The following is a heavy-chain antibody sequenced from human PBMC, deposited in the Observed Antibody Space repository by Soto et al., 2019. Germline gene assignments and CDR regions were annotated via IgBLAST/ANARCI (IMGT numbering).Heavy chain of an antibody. J-gene: IGHJ4*02. D-gene: IGHD4-17*01. CDR3: AKVRDYGGNPGDFDY. CDR1: GFTFTSYA. Sequence: GGSLRLSCAASGFTFTSYAMSWVRQAPGKGLEWVSAISGSGGSTYCADSVKGRFTISRDNSKNTLYLQMNSLRAEDTAVYYCAKVRDYGGNPGDFDYWGQGTLVTVS. V-gene: IGHV3-23*01. CDR2: ISGSGGST.